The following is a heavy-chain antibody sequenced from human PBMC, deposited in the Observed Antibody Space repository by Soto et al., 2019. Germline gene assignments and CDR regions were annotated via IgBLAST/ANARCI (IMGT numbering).Heavy chain of an antibody. J-gene: IGHJ6*03. D-gene: IGHD3-10*01. Sequence: GGSLRLSCAASGFTFSTFSMSWVRQAPGKGLEWVSSISSSSSYIYYADSVKGRFTISRDNAKNSLYLQMNSLRAEDTAVYYCARWLTSYYYYMDVWGKGTTVTVSS. CDR3: ARWLTSYYYYMDV. V-gene: IGHV3-21*01. CDR2: ISSSSSYI. CDR1: GFTFSTFS.